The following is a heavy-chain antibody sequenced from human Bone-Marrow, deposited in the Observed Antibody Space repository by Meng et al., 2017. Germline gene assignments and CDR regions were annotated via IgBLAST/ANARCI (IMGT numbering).Heavy chain of an antibody. CDR1: GFTFSSYA. Sequence: GESLKISCAASGFTFSSYAMSWVRQAPGKGLEWVSAISGSGGSTYYADSVKGRFTISRDNSKNTLYLQMNTLRAEDTAVYYCAKGKIWFGELLNFDYWGQGNLVNGSS. V-gene: IGHV3-23*01. D-gene: IGHD3-10*01. J-gene: IGHJ4*02. CDR3: AKGKIWFGELLNFDY. CDR2: ISGSGGST.